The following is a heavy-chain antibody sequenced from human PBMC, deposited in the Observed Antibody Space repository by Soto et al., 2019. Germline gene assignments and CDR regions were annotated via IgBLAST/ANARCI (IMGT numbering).Heavy chain of an antibody. J-gene: IGHJ4*02. Sequence: SGGSLRLSCAASGFTFSSYAMSWVRQAPGKGLEWVSAISGSGGSTYYADSVKGRFTISRDNSKNTLYLQMNSLRAEDTAVYYCPKARAYDYLWGTYCDYWGQGTLVTVSS. V-gene: IGHV3-23*01. CDR3: PKARAYDYLWGTYCDY. CDR2: ISGSGGST. CDR1: GFTFSSYA. D-gene: IGHD3-16*01.